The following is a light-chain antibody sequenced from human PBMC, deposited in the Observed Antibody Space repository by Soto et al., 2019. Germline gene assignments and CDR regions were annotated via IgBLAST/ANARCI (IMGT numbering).Light chain of an antibody. CDR1: ETVGSN. CDR2: GSS. CDR3: QQYNNGGLS. V-gene: IGKV3D-15*01. J-gene: IGKJ4*01. Sequence: IVMTQSPATLSVSPGEGVTLSCRASETVGSNLAWYQQKPGQAPRLLIYGSSTRATGIPATFSGSGSGTEFTLIISSLQSEKSEIYYCQQYNNGGLSFGGGTKVEIK.